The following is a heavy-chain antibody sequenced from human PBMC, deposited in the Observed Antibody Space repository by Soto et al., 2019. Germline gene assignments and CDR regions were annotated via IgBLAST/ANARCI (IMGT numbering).Heavy chain of an antibody. CDR1: GFTFDTYW. V-gene: IGHV3-23*01. CDR2: ISGSGGST. J-gene: IGHJ5*02. CDR3: AKVMVKNWFDP. Sequence: GGSLRLSCAASGFTFDTYWMNWVRQAPGKGPEWLSGISGSGGSTYYADSVKGRFTISRGDSKNTLYLQMSSLRAEDTAVYYCAKVMVKNWFDPWGQGTLVTVSS. D-gene: IGHD5-18*01.